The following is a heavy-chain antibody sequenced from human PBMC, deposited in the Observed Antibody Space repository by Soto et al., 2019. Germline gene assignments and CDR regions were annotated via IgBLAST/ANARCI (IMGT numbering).Heavy chain of an antibody. D-gene: IGHD2-8*01. CDR3: VHRGPVDENGMGSDC. V-gene: IGHV2-5*01. J-gene: IGHJ4*02. CDR2: VHWYDDK. Sequence: QINLRESGPSLVKPTQTLTLTCTFSGFSLNSRGVGVGWVRQPPGKALEWLAIVHWYDDKRYRPSLRSRLSIRKDTPKNQVVLTLTNTDPVDTATYYCVHRGPVDENGMGSDCWGQGSLVTVSS. CDR1: GFSLNSRGVG.